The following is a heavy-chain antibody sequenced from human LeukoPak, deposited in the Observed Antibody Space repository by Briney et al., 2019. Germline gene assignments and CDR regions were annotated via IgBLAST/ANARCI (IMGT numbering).Heavy chain of an antibody. V-gene: IGHV1-2*02. CDR1: GYTFTGYY. D-gene: IGHD6-13*01. Sequence: ASVKVSCKASGYTFTGYYMHWVRQAPGQGLEWMGWINPNSGGTNYAQKFQGRVTMTRDTSISAAYMELSRLRSDDTAVYYCARVGDSSSWYFDYWGQGTLVTVSS. CDR2: INPNSGGT. J-gene: IGHJ4*02. CDR3: ARVGDSSSWYFDY.